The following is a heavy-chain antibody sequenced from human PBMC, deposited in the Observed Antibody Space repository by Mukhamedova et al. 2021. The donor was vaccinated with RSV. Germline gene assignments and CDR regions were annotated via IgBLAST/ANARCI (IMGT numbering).Heavy chain of an antibody. CDR3: ARSRDGYHPIDY. D-gene: IGHD5-24*01. V-gene: IGHV3-48*02. J-gene: IGHJ4*02. Sequence: AEYMGGRFTISRDNAKNSLYLQMNSLGDEDTALYYCARSRDGYHPIDYWGQGTLVTVSS.